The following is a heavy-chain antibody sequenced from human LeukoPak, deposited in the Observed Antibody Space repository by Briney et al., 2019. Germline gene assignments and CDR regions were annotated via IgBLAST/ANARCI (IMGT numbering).Heavy chain of an antibody. J-gene: IGHJ5*02. D-gene: IGHD3-3*01. Sequence: PGGSLRLSCAAPGFTFTTYAMSWVRQAPGKGLEWVSGISGSGGSTYYADSVKGRFTISRDNSKNTLYLQMNSLRAEDTAVYYCAKTRYDFWSGLNWFDPWGQGTLVTVSS. CDR3: AKTRYDFWSGLNWFDP. CDR1: GFTFTTYA. CDR2: ISGSGGST. V-gene: IGHV3-23*01.